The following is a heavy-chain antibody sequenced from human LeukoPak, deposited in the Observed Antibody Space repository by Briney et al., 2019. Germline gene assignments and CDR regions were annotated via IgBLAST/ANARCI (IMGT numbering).Heavy chain of an antibody. Sequence: GGSLRLSCAGSGFTFSSYWMHWVRQCQGKKGLLWVARINSDRSNIRYADSVEGRFTISRDNAKNTLDLQMNSLRAEDTAVYYCVRGAPFDYWGQGTLVTVS. V-gene: IGHV3-74*01. CDR2: INSDRSNI. J-gene: IGHJ4*02. CDR1: GFTFSSYW. CDR3: VRGAPFDY.